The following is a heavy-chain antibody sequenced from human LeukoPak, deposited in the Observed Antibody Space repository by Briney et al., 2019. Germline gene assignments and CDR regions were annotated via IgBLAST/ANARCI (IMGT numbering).Heavy chain of an antibody. CDR1: GFTVTRNY. Sequence: GGSLRLSCAASGFTVTRNYMSWARLARGKGLEWVSIITSAGATHYSTSVKGRFTISRDSSKNTVYLEMNSLRAEDTAVYYCATRGLSGYYYGMDVWGQGTTVTVSS. V-gene: IGHV3-66*01. D-gene: IGHD3/OR15-3a*01. CDR2: ITSAGAT. CDR3: ATRGLSGYYYGMDV. J-gene: IGHJ6*02.